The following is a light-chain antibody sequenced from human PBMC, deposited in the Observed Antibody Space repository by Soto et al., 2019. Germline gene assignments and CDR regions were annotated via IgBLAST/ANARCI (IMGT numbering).Light chain of an antibody. V-gene: IGKV3-20*01. J-gene: IGKJ1*01. CDR3: QQYDTSPWT. CDR1: QSVTSNY. Sequence: EIVLTQYPGTLSLSPGERATLSCRASQSVTSNYLAWYHQKPGQAPRLLIYGASSRATGIPDRFSGSGSGTDFTLTIGRLEPEDSAVYYCQQYDTSPWTFGQGTKVEIK. CDR2: GAS.